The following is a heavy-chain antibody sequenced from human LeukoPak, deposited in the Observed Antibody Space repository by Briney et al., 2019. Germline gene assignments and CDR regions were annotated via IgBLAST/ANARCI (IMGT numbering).Heavy chain of an antibody. J-gene: IGHJ3*02. V-gene: IGHV3-23*01. CDR2: ISGSGVST. CDR3: TRQYSAFDI. D-gene: IGHD4-11*01. Sequence: GGSLRLSCAASGFTFSFYPMSWVRQAPGKGLEWVSAISGSGVSTYYADSVKGRFTISRDNSKNTLYLQMNSLKTEDTAVYYCTRQYSAFDIWGQGTMVTVSS. CDR1: GFTFSFYP.